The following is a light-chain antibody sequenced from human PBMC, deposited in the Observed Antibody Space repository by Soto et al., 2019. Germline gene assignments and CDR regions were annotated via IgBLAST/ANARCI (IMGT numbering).Light chain of an antibody. CDR3: AAWDDSLNGVV. J-gene: IGLJ3*02. CDR2: NNN. CDR1: SANIGSTT. Sequence: QSVLTQPPSASGTPGQRVTIACSGSSANIGSTTVKWYQQLPGTAPKLLIYNNNQRPSGVPDRFSGSKSGTSASLAISGLQSEAEAEYYCAAWDDSLNGVVFGGGTKLTVL. V-gene: IGLV1-44*01.